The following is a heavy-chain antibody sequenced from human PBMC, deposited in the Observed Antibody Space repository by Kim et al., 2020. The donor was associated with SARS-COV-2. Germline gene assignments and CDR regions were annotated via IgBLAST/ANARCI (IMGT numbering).Heavy chain of an antibody. CDR1: GFTFSRDW. V-gene: IGHV3-74*01. CDR2: ISSDGDRI. D-gene: IGHD1-26*01. Sequence: GGSLRLSCAASGFTFSRDWMHWVRQTPGKGLLWVSYISSDGDRISYADSVKGRFTISRDNAKNTLYLHMNSLRGEDTAVYYCARGKSGSPITLDYWGQGTVVTVSS. J-gene: IGHJ4*02. CDR3: ARGKSGSPITLDY.